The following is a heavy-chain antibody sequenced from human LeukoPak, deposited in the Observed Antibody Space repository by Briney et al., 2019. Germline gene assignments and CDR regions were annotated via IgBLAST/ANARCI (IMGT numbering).Heavy chain of an antibody. CDR3: ARVADSNSWYYYFYGMDV. Sequence: SETLSITCTVSGGSISSYYWSWIRQPPGKGLEWIGYIYYSGSANYNPSLKSRVTISVDTSKNQFSLKLSSVTAADTAVYYCARVADSNSWYYYFYGMDVWGQGTTVTVSS. CDR2: IYYSGSA. D-gene: IGHD6-13*01. J-gene: IGHJ6*02. V-gene: IGHV4-59*01. CDR1: GGSISSYY.